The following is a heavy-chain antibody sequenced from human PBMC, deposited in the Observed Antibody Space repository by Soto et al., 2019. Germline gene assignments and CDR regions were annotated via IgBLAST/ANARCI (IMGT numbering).Heavy chain of an antibody. CDR2: ISAYNGNS. D-gene: IGHD1-1*01. Sequence: VQSGAEVKKPGASVKVSCKASGYNFIGYGITWVRQAPGQGLEWMGWISAYNGNSNYAQSLQDRVTMTTDSSTATAYLELRSLRPDDTAVYICARGMYMAWCDPWGQGTPVTVSS. CDR3: ARGMYMAWCDP. J-gene: IGHJ5*02. V-gene: IGHV1-18*01. CDR1: GYNFIGYG.